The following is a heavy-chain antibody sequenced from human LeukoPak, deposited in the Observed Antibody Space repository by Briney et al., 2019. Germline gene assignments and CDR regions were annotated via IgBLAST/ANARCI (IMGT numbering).Heavy chain of an antibody. V-gene: IGHV4-34*01. D-gene: IGHD6-13*01. CDR2: INHSGST. CDR3: ARLYSSSWYGPGYYYYYMDV. CDR1: GGSFSGYY. Sequence: SETLSLTCAVYGGSFSGYYWSWIRQPPGKGLERIGEINHSGSTNYNPSLKSRVTISVDTSKNQFSLKLSSVTAADTAVYYCARLYSSSWYGPGYYYYYMDVWGKGTTVTISS. J-gene: IGHJ6*03.